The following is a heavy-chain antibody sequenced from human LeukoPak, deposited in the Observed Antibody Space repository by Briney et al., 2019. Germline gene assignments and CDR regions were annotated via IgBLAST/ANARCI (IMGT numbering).Heavy chain of an antibody. CDR1: GFTFSGSA. CDR2: IRSKANTYAT. CDR3: AKDDLVEEYYGMDV. J-gene: IGHJ6*02. D-gene: IGHD3-9*01. Sequence: PGGSLRLSSAASGFTFSGSAMHWVRQASGKGLEWVGHIRSKANTYATAYAASVKGRFTISRDNSKNTLYLQMNSLRAEDTAVYYCAKDDLVEEYYGMDVWGQGTTVTVSS. V-gene: IGHV3-73*01.